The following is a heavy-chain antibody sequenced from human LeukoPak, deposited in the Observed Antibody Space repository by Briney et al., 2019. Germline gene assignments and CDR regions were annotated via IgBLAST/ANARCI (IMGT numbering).Heavy chain of an antibody. V-gene: IGHV3-23*01. D-gene: IGHD3-16*01. CDR1: EFTFNSYD. CDR2: ISGSGGST. Sequence: PGGSLRLSCAASEFTFNSYDMNWVRQAPGKGLEWVSAISGSGGSTYYADSVKGRFTISRDNSKNTLYLQMNSLRAEDTAVYYCAKIPLPDGRLGETNWFDPWGQGTLVTVSS. CDR3: AKIPLPDGRLGETNWFDP. J-gene: IGHJ5*02.